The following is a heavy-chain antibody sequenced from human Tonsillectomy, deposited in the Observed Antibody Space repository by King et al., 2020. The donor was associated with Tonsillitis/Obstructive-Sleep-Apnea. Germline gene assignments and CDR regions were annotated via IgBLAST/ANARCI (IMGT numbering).Heavy chain of an antibody. CDR3: ARHNEGSSGYDFLDY. V-gene: IGHV5-51*01. J-gene: IGHJ4*02. D-gene: IGHD5-12*01. CDR2: VYPGDSDT. CDR1: GSSFTNYW. Sequence: QLVQSGPEVKKPGESLKISCKGSGSSFTNYWIGWVRQMPGKGLEWMGIVYPGDSDTRYSPSFQGQVTISADKSISTAFLQWSSLKASDTAIYYCARHNEGSSGYDFLDYWGQGTLVTVSS.